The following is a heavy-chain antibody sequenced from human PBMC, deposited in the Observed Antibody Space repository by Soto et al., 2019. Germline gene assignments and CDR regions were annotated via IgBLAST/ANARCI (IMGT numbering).Heavy chain of an antibody. J-gene: IGHJ4*02. CDR3: ARLGSSASSSALLGY. V-gene: IGHV4-39*01. CDR1: GGSISSSSYY. Sequence: PSETLSLTCTVSGGSISSSSYYWGWIRQPPGKGLEWIGSIYYSGSTYYNPSLKSRVTISVDTSKNQFSLKLSSVTAADTAVYYCARLGSSASSSALLGYWGQGTLVTVSS. CDR2: IYYSGST. D-gene: IGHD6-6*01.